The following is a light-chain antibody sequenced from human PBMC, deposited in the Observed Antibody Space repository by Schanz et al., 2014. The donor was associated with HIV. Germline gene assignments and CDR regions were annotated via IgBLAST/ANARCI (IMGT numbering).Light chain of an antibody. CDR3: SSYTSSTTVV. J-gene: IGLJ2*01. CDR2: EVD. CDR1: SSDVGGHDR. V-gene: IGLV2-8*01. Sequence: SALTQPPSASGSPGQSVTISCTGTSSDVGGHDRVSWYQQYPGKAPKLLIYEVDKRPSGVPDRFSGSKSGNTASLTVSGLQAADEAVYYCSSYTSSTTVVFGGGTKLTVL.